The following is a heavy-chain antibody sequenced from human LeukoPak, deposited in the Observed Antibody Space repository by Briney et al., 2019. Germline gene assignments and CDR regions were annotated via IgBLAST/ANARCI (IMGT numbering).Heavy chain of an antibody. Sequence: GGSLRLSCAASGFTFSTYWMTWVRQAPGKGPEWVANIKEDGSATYYVDSVKGRFTISRDNAKKSLYLQMNSLRADDTAVYYCAREGRESQGFDFWGQGTLVTVSS. CDR3: AREGRESQGFDF. CDR2: IKEDGSAT. J-gene: IGHJ4*02. CDR1: GFTFSTYW. V-gene: IGHV3-7*05. D-gene: IGHD3-10*01.